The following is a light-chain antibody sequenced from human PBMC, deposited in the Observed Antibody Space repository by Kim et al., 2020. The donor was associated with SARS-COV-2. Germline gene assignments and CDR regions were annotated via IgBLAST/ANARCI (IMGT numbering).Light chain of an antibody. CDR2: YDS. CDR1: NIGSKS. V-gene: IGLV3-21*04. J-gene: IGLJ2*01. CDR3: QVWDSSSDHPV. Sequence: SYELTQPPSVSVATGKTARITCGGNNIGSKSVHWYQQKPGQAPVLVIYYDSDRPSGIPERFSGYNSGNTATLTISRVEAGDEADYYRQVWDSSSDHPVFG.